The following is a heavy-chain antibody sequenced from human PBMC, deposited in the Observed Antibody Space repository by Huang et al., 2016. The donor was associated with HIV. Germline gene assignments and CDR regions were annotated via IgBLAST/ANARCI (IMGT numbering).Heavy chain of an antibody. Sequence: EVQLLESGGGLVRPGGSLRLSCGASGVTFSRYAMRWVRQAPGKGLEWVSVISSNGETSDYTDSGKGRFTSSRDNSKNTVSMQMHSLRVEDTAVYYCAKGRATILDRLDSWGQGTLVTVSS. CDR3: AKGRATILDRLDS. CDR2: ISSNGETS. D-gene: IGHD3-3*01. J-gene: IGHJ4*02. CDR1: GVTFSRYA. V-gene: IGHV3-23*01.